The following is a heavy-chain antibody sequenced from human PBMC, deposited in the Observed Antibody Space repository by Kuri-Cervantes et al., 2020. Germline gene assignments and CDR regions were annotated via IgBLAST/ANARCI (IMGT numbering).Heavy chain of an antibody. V-gene: IGHV3-21*01. J-gene: IGHJ6*03. Sequence: GGSLRLSCAASGFTFSNSAMSWVRQAPGKGLEWVSSISSSSSYIYYADSVKGRFTISRDNAKNSLYLQMNSLRAEDTAVYYCARDMSPWHVYYYYMDVWGKGTTVTVSS. D-gene: IGHD3-16*01. CDR1: GFTFSNSA. CDR2: ISSSSSYI. CDR3: ARDMSPWHVYYYYMDV.